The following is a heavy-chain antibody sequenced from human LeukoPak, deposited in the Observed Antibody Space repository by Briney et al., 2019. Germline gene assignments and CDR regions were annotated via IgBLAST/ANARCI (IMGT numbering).Heavy chain of an antibody. CDR1: GGSISSGDYY. CDR2: IYYSGST. D-gene: IGHD3-9*01. CDR3: ASVYYDILTGYYNNWFDP. Sequence: SETLSLTCTVSGGSISSGDYYWSWIRQPPGKRLEWIGYIYYSGSTYYNPSLKSRVTISVDTSKNQFSLKLSSVTAADTAVYYCASVYYDILTGYYNNWFDPWGQGTLVTVSS. V-gene: IGHV4-30-4*01. J-gene: IGHJ5*02.